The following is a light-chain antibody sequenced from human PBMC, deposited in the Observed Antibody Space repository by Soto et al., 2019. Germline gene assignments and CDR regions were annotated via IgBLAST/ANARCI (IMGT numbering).Light chain of an antibody. CDR1: QSISSW. V-gene: IGKV1-5*03. CDR2: KAS. CDR3: QQNYSYPLS. J-gene: IGKJ4*01. Sequence: DSQMTQSPSTLYASVGDRVTITCRASQSISSWLAWYQQKPGKAPNLLIYKASSLESGVPSRFSGSGSGTEFTPPVSSLQPDFFAINSCQQNYSYPLSFGGGPKV.